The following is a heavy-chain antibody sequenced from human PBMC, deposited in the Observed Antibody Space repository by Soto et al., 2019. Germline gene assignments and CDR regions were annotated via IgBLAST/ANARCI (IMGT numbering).Heavy chain of an antibody. V-gene: IGHV1-46*01. CDR2: INPSGGST. Sequence: ASVKVSCKASGYTFTSYYMHWVRQAPGQGLEWMGIINPSGGSTSYAQKFQSRVTMTRDTSTSTVYMELSSLRSEDTAVYYFARDLLAARLPPLYYFDYWGQGTLVTVSS. CDR3: ARDLLAARLPPLYYFDY. CDR1: GYTFTSYY. J-gene: IGHJ4*02. D-gene: IGHD6-6*01.